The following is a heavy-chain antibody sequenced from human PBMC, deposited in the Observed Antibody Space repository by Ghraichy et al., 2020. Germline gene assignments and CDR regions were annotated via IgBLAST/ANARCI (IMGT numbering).Heavy chain of an antibody. Sequence: GGSLRLSCAASGFTFSSYAMHWVRQAPGKGLEWVAVISYDGSNKYFADSVKGRFTISRDNSKNTLYLQMNSLRAEDTAVYYCARDILRETTSNIAVERDWGQGTLVTVSS. CDR3: ARDILRETTSNIAVERD. J-gene: IGHJ4*02. V-gene: IGHV3-30*04. D-gene: IGHD6-19*01. CDR2: ISYDGSNK. CDR1: GFTFSSYA.